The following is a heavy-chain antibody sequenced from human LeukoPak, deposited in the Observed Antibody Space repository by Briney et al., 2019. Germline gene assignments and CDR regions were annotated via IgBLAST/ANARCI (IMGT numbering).Heavy chain of an antibody. V-gene: IGHV3-23*01. D-gene: IGHD3-22*01. CDR3: AKVQGTNYYDSSGYYPDSFDY. J-gene: IGHJ4*02. CDR1: GFTFRNFA. CDR2: ISGSGGST. Sequence: GGSLRLSCAASGFTFRNFAMSWVRQAPGKGLEWVSAISGSGGSTYYADSVKGRFTISRDNSKNTLYLQMNSLRAEDTAVYYCAKVQGTNYYDSSGYYPDSFDYWGQGTLVTVSS.